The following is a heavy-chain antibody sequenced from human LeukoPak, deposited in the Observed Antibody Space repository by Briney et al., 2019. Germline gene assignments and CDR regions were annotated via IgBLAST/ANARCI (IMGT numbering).Heavy chain of an antibody. V-gene: IGHV3-43*01. CDR1: GFTFDDYT. CDR3: ANSWEPNHGCDY. Sequence: GGSLRLSCAASGFTFDDYTMHWVRQAPGKGLEWVSLISWDGGSTYYADSVKGRFTISRDNSKNTLYLQMNSLRTEDTAMYYCANSWEPNHGCDYWGQGTLVTVSS. CDR2: ISWDGGST. J-gene: IGHJ4*02. D-gene: IGHD1-26*01.